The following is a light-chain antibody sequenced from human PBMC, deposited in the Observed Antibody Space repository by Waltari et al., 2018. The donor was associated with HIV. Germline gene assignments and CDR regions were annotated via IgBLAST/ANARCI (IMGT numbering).Light chain of an antibody. Sequence: DIVMTQSPLSLPVTPGEPASISCRSSQSLLHSNGYNYWDWYLQKPGQSPQLLIYLGSNRASGVPDRFSGSGSGTDFTLKISRVEAEDVGVYYCMQALQTPLFTFGPGTKVDIK. V-gene: IGKV2-28*01. J-gene: IGKJ3*01. CDR2: LGS. CDR1: QSLLHSNGYNY. CDR3: MQALQTPLFT.